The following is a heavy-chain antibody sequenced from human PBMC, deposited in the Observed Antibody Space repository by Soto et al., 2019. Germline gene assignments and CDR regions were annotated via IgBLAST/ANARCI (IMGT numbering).Heavy chain of an antibody. CDR1: GFTFSSYA. D-gene: IGHD2-15*01. Sequence: GGSLRLSCAASGFTFSSYAMSWVRQAPGKGLEWDSAISGSDGSTYYADSVKGRFTISRDNSKNTLDLQMNSLRAEDTAVYYCAKGLSYCSGGSCYSGYYYYMDVWGKGT. V-gene: IGHV3-23*01. J-gene: IGHJ6*03. CDR3: AKGLSYCSGGSCYSGYYYYMDV. CDR2: ISGSDGST.